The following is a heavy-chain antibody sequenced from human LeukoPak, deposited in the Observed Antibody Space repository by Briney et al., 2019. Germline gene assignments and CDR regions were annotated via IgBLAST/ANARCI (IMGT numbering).Heavy chain of an antibody. CDR3: ARRFYYGSGSYLYYFDY. J-gene: IGHJ4*02. Sequence: GGSLRLSCAASGFTFSSYWMSWVRQAPGKGLEWVANIKQDGSEKYYVDSVKGRFTISRDNAKNSLYLRMNSLRAEDTAVYYCARRFYYGSGSYLYYFDYWGQGTLVTVSS. D-gene: IGHD3-10*01. CDR2: IKQDGSEK. V-gene: IGHV3-7*01. CDR1: GFTFSSYW.